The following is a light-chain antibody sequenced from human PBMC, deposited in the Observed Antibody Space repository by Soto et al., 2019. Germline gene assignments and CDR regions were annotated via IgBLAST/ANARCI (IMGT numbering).Light chain of an antibody. Sequence: QSVLTQPASVSGSPGQSITISCTGTSSDVGGYNYVSWYQQHPGKAPKLMIYDVSNRPSGVSYRFSGSKSGNTASLTIYGRQAEDEADYYCSSYTSSSTLVFGGGTQLTVL. CDR2: DVS. CDR1: SSDVGGYNY. V-gene: IGLV2-14*01. J-gene: IGLJ2*01. CDR3: SSYTSSSTLV.